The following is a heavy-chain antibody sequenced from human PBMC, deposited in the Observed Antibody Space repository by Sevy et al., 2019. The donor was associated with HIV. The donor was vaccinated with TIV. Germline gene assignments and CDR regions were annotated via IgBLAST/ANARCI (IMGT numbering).Heavy chain of an antibody. J-gene: IGHJ4*02. V-gene: IGHV1-2*02. D-gene: IGHD3-16*02. CDR2: INPNSGGT. CDR1: GYTFTGYY. CDR3: ARTFPRELSIGIDY. Sequence: ASVKVSCKASGYTFTGYYMHSVRQAPGQGLEWMGWINPNSGGTNYAQKFQGRVTMTRDTSISTAYMELSRLRSDDTAVYYCARTFPRELSIGIDYWGQGTLVTVSS.